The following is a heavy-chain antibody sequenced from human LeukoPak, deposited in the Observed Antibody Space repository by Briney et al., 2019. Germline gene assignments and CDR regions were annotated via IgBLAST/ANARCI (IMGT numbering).Heavy chain of an antibody. V-gene: IGHV1-69*05. CDR1: GGTFSSYA. Sequence: ASVKVSCKASGGTFSSYAISWVRQAPGQGLEWMGGIIPIFGTASYAQKFQGRVTIATDESTSTAYMELSSLRSEDTAVYYCARSYSNYNFDAFDIWGQGTMVTVSS. D-gene: IGHD4-11*01. CDR2: IIPIFGTA. CDR3: ARSYSNYNFDAFDI. J-gene: IGHJ3*02.